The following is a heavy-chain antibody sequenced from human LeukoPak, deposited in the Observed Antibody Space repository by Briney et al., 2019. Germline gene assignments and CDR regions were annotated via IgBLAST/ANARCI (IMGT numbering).Heavy chain of an antibody. V-gene: IGHV3-23*01. CDR2: ISGSGGST. Sequence: GGSLRLSCAASGFTFSNYAMSWVRQAPGKGLEWVSAISGSGGSTYYADSVKGRFTISRVNSKNTLYLQMNSLRAEDTAVYYCAKADYYDSSGYQDYWGQGTLVTVSS. CDR3: AKADYYDSSGYQDY. CDR1: GFTFSNYA. J-gene: IGHJ4*02. D-gene: IGHD3-22*01.